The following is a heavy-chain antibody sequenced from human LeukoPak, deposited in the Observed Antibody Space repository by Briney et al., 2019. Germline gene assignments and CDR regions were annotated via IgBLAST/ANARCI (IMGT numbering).Heavy chain of an antibody. V-gene: IGHV3-7*03. D-gene: IGHD3-22*01. CDR3: AKDRPYYYDSSGSYYGMDV. CDR2: IKHGGSEK. Sequence: PGGSLRLSCAASGFTFSSYWMSWVRQAPGKGLEWVANIKHGGSEKYYVDSVKGRFTISRDNSKNTLYLQMNSLGAEDTAVYYCAKDRPYYYDSSGSYYGMDVWGQGTTVTVPS. CDR1: GFTFSSYW. J-gene: IGHJ6*02.